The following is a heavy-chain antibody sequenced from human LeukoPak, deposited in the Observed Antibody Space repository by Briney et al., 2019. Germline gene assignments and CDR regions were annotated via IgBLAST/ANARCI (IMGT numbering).Heavy chain of an antibody. CDR3: ARDGVYSSGWYVDY. J-gene: IGHJ4*02. Sequence: ASVKVSCKASGYTFTGYYMHWARQAPGQGLEWMGWINPNSGGTNYAQKFQGRVTMTRDTSISTAYMELSRLRSDDTAVYYCARDGVYSSGWYVDYWGQGTLVTVSS. CDR1: GYTFTGYY. V-gene: IGHV1-2*02. CDR2: INPNSGGT. D-gene: IGHD6-19*01.